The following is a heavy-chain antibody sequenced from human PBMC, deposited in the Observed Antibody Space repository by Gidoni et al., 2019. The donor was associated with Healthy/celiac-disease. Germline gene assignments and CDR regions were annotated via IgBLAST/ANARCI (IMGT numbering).Heavy chain of an antibody. Sequence: QVQLVASGSGVVDPGRSLNLSCAASGCTFSSYGMHWVRPAPGKGLEWVAVIWYDGSNKYYADSVKGRFTISRDNSKNTLYLQMNSLRAEDTAVYYCARDRDSGSYYLFDYWGQGTLVTVSS. CDR2: IWYDGSNK. CDR1: GCTFSSYG. D-gene: IGHD1-26*01. V-gene: IGHV3-33*01. CDR3: ARDRDSGSYYLFDY. J-gene: IGHJ4*02.